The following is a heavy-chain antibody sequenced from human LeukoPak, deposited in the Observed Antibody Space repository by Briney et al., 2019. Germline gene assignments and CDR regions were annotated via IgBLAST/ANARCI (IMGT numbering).Heavy chain of an antibody. D-gene: IGHD3-22*01. CDR2: VNPSGRT. CDR3: ARGIFGYGHQYYYYLDV. V-gene: IGHV4-61*02. J-gene: IGHJ6*03. CDR1: GGSLRSDSYY. Sequence: PSETLSLTCSVSGGSLRSDSYYWSWVRQPAGKGLQWIGRVNPSGRTKYNPSLNSRVAISADTSENQFSLNLTSVTAADTAVYYCARGIFGYGHQYYYYLDVWGKGTTVTVSS.